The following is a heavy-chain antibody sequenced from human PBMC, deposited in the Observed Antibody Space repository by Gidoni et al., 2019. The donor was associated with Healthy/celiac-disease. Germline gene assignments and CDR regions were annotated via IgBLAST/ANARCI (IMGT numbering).Heavy chain of an antibody. V-gene: IGHV4-38-2*02. D-gene: IGHD3-16*01. CDR3: ARELGDDAFDI. Sequence: QVQLQESGPGLVKPSETLSLTCAVSGYSISSGYYWGWIRQPPGKGLEWIGSIYHSGSTYYNPSLKSRVTISVDTSKNQFSLKLSSVTAADTAVYYCARELGDDAFDIWGQGTMVTVSS. J-gene: IGHJ3*02. CDR1: GYSISSGYY. CDR2: IYHSGST.